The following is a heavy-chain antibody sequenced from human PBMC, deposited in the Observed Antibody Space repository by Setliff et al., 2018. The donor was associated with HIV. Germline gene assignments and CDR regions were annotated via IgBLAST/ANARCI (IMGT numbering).Heavy chain of an antibody. CDR3: ARTDHTSSSDF. D-gene: IGHD6-6*01. CDR1: GGSISSHY. Sequence: SETLSLTCTVSGGSISSHYWTWIRQPPGKELEWIGSIYYSGSPNYSPSLKSRVTMSVDTSKNQFSLKLTSVTAADTAVYFCARTDHTSSSDFWGQGTLVTVSS. CDR2: IYYSGSP. J-gene: IGHJ4*02. V-gene: IGHV4-59*11.